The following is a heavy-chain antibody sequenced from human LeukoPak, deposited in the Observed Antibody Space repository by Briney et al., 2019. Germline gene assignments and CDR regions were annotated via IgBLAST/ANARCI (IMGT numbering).Heavy chain of an antibody. J-gene: IGHJ6*02. CDR1: GFTFSSYS. V-gene: IGHV3-21*01. CDR2: ISSSSSYI. D-gene: IGHD2-15*01. CDR3: AREGYCSGGSCTYGMDV. Sequence: GGSLRLSCAASGFTFSSYSMNWVRQAPGKGLEWVSSISSSSSYIYYADSVKGRFTISRDNAKNSLYLQMNSLRAEDTAVYYCAREGYCSGGSCTYGMDVWGQGTTVTVSS.